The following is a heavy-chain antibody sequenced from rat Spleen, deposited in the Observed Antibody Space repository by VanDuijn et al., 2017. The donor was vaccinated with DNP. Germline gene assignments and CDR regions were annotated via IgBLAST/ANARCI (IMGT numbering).Heavy chain of an antibody. D-gene: IGHD1-1*01. CDR2: ISTSGGST. J-gene: IGHJ2*01. CDR3: TRDYYSGDYFDY. V-gene: IGHV5-27*01. CDR1: GFTFSKYG. Sequence: EVQLVESGGDLVQPGRSLKLSCAASGFTFSKYGMAWVRQAPTKGLEWVATISTSGGSTYYRASVKGRFTISRDNAKSTLYLQMKSLRSEDTATYYCTRDYYSGDYFDYWGQGVMVTVSS.